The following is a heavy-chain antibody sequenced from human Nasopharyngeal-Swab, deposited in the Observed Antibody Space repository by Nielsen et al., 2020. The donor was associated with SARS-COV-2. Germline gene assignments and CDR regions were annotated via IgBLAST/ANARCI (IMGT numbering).Heavy chain of an antibody. D-gene: IGHD5-12*01. J-gene: IGHJ4*02. V-gene: IGHV3-23*01. CDR2: ISGNGGET. CDR3: ARGGSSGESSFDY. Sequence: GESLKISCVVSGLTFRNYAMTWVRQAPGKGLDWVSTISGNGGETFYIDSVKGRFTISRDNSKNTLYLQMNSLRVDDTAVYYCARGGSSGESSFDYWGQGTLVTVSA. CDR1: GLTFRNYA.